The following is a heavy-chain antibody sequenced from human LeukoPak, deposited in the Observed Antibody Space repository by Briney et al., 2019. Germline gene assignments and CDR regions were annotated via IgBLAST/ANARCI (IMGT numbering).Heavy chain of an antibody. CDR3: ARGPPLGAVPYDVFDI. CDR2: INSGGSST. J-gene: IGHJ3*02. V-gene: IGHV3-74*01. CDR1: VFTFRRYW. Sequence: QPGGSLRLSCAASVFTFRRYWMHWVRQAPGKGRLWVSRINSGGSSTTNADPLKGRFTISRDNDNNTLFLQMNSLRAEDTAVYFCARGPPLGAVPYDVFDIWGQGTMVTVSS. D-gene: IGHD3-16*01.